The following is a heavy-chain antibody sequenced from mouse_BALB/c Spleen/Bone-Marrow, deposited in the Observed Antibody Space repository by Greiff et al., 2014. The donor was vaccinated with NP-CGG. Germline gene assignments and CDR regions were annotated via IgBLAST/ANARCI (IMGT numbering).Heavy chain of an antibody. CDR3: TRKGGVSSHYYAMDY. CDR1: GFTFSSFG. CDR2: ISSGSSTI. Sequence: EVQLMESGGGLVQPGGSRKLSCAASGFTFSSFGMHWVRQAPEKGLEWVAYISSGSSTIYYADTVKGRFTISRDNPKITLFLQMTSIRSEDTATYDCTRKGGVSSHYYAMDYWGRGTSVTVSS. J-gene: IGHJ4*01. V-gene: IGHV5-17*02.